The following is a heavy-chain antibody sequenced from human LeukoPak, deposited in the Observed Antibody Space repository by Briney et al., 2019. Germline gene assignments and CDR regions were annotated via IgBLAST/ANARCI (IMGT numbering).Heavy chain of an antibody. J-gene: IGHJ4*02. V-gene: IGHV3-23*01. CDR1: GFTFSSYA. D-gene: IGHD5-18*01. CDR2: ISGSGGST. Sequence: GGSLRLSCAASGFTFSSYAMSWVRQAPGKGLEWVSAISGSGGSTYYADSVKGRFTISRDNSKNTLYLQMNSLRAKDTAIYYCAKANVDTAMGLLDYWGQGTLVTVSS. CDR3: AKANVDTAMGLLDY.